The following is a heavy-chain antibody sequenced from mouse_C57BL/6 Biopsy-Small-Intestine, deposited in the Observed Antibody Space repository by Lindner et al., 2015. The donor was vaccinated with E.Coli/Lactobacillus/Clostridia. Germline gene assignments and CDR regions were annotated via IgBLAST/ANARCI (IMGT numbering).Heavy chain of an antibody. Sequence: VQLQESGPELVKPGASVKMSCKASGYTFTSYFMHWVKQKPGQGLEWIGYINPYNDGTQYNEKFKGKATLTSDKSSGTAYMELSSLTSEDSAVYYCARYDLYAMDYWGQGTSVTVSS. CDR3: ARYDLYAMDY. D-gene: IGHD2-12*01. CDR2: INPYNDGT. CDR1: GYTFTSYF. J-gene: IGHJ4*01. V-gene: IGHV1-14*01.